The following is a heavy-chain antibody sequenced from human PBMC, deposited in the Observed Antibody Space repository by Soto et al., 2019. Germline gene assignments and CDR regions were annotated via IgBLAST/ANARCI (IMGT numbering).Heavy chain of an antibody. CDR1: GWSFSGSH. D-gene: IGHD3-10*01. V-gene: IGHV4-34*01. CDR2: IHQSGST. J-gene: IGHJ6*02. CDR3: ASRPYGSGSFYYYYAMDV. Sequence: TLSLTCAVYGWSFSGSHWNWIRQPPGKGLEWIGDIHQSGSTSYNPSLKSRVTFSVDTSKNQFSLNLRSVTAADTAVYYCASRPYGSGSFYYYYAMDVWGQGTTVTVSS.